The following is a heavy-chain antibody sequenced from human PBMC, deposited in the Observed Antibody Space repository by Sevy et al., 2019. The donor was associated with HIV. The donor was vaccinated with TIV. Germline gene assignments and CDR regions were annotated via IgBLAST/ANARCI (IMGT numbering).Heavy chain of an antibody. CDR3: TTKHGFWSGYYYFDY. CDR2: IKSKTDGGTT. CDR1: GLTFNNAW. Sequence: GGSLRLSCAASGLTFNNAWMTWVRQAPGMGLEWVGRIKSKTDGGTTDYAAPVKSRFTISRDDSKKTLYLQMNSLKTEDTAVYYCTTKHGFWSGYYYFDYWGQGTLVTVSS. D-gene: IGHD3-3*01. V-gene: IGHV3-15*01. J-gene: IGHJ4*02.